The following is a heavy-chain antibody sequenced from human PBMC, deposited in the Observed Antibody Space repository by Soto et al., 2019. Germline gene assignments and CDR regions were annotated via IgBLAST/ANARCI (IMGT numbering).Heavy chain of an antibody. J-gene: IGHJ4*02. CDR2: IKQDGSEK. Sequence: GGSLRLSCAASGFTFSSYWMIWVRQAAGKGLEWVANIKQDGSEKYYVDSVKGRFTVSRDNAKNSLYLQMNSLRAEDTAVYYCARVLPIAARPSEVYYFDYWGQGTLVTVSS. CDR1: GFTFSSYW. D-gene: IGHD6-6*01. CDR3: ARVLPIAARPSEVYYFDY. V-gene: IGHV3-7*03.